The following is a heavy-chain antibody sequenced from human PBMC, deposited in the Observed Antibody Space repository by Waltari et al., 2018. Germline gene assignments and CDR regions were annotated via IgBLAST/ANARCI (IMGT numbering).Heavy chain of an antibody. CDR3: ARITTIYFDY. J-gene: IGHJ4*02. D-gene: IGHD3-3*01. Sequence: CTVSGGSISSYYWSWIRQPPGKGLEWIGYIYYSGSTNYNPSLKSRVTISVDTSKNQFSLKLSSVTAADTAVYYCARITTIYFDYWGQGTLVTVSS. CDR2: IYYSGST. V-gene: IGHV4-59*01. CDR1: GGSISSYY.